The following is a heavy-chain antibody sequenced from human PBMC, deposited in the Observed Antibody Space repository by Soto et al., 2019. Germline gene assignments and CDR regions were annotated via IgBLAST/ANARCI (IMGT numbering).Heavy chain of an antibody. V-gene: IGHV4-30-4*01. CDR1: GGSISSGDYY. D-gene: IGHD4-4*01. Sequence: SETLSLTCTVSGGSISSGDYYWSWIRQPPGKGLEWIGYIYYSGSTYYNPSLKSRVTISVDTSKNQFSLKLSSVTAADTAVYYCARIPHSKYRRDHYYYYMDVWGKGTTVTVSS. CDR3: ARIPHSKYRRDHYYYYMDV. CDR2: IYYSGST. J-gene: IGHJ6*03.